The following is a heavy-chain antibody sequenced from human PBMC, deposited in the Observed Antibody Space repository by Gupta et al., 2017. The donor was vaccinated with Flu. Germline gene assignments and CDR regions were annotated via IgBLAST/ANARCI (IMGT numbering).Heavy chain of an antibody. J-gene: IGHJ4*02. CDR2: ISGSGGST. D-gene: IGHD3-10*01. CDR1: GFSFSSYA. V-gene: IGHV3-23*01. Sequence: EVQLLEYGGGLVQPGGSVRLSCAASGFSFSSYAMSWVSQAPGKGLEWVSAISGSGGSTYYADSVKGRFTISRDNAKNTLYLQMNSLRAEDTAVYYCAKDKDMTMVRGVSGALDYWVQGTLVTVSS. CDR3: AKDKDMTMVRGVSGALDY.